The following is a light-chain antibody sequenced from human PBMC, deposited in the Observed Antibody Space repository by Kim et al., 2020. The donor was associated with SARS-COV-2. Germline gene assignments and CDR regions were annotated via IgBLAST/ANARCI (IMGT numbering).Light chain of an antibody. CDR1: NMGANV. CDR2: YDS. V-gene: IGLV3-21*04. CDR3: QVWDRTSDRV. J-gene: IGLJ3*02. Sequence: VAPGKSAHITCGGENMGANVVQWYQLKPGQGPVVVIYYDSGRPSGIPERFSGSNSGNTATLTISRVEAGDEADYYCQVWDRTSDRVFGGGTQLTVL.